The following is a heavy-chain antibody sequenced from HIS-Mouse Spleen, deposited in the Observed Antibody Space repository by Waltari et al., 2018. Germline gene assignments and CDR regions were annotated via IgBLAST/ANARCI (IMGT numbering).Heavy chain of an antibody. Sequence: EVQLVETGGGLIQPGGSLRLSCAASGFTVSRNYMRWFPRASGKGLEWVSVIYSGGSTYYADSVKGRFTISRDNSKNTLYLQMNSLRAEDTAVYYCARHYYYGSGSYYFDYWGQGTLVTVSS. CDR2: IYSGGST. CDR3: ARHYYYGSGSYYFDY. V-gene: IGHV3-53*02. J-gene: IGHJ4*02. CDR1: GFTVSRNY. D-gene: IGHD3-10*01.